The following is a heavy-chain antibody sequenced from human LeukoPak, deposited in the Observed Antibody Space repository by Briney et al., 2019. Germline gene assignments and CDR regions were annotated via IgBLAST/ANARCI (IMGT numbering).Heavy chain of an antibody. J-gene: IGHJ6*02. CDR3: ARGQVSSGWEPTIYYYYYGMDV. V-gene: IGHV1-2*02. Sequence: GASVKVSCKASGYTFTGYYMHWVRQAPGQGLEWMGWINPNSGGTNYAQKFQGRVTMTRDTSISTAYMELSRLRSDDAAVYYCARGQVSSGWEPTIYYYYYGMDVWGQGTTVTVSS. D-gene: IGHD6-19*01. CDR1: GYTFTGYY. CDR2: INPNSGGT.